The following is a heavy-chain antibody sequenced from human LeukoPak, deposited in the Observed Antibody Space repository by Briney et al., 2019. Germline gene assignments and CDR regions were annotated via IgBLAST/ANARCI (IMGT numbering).Heavy chain of an antibody. CDR3: ARGRGYADY. J-gene: IGHJ4*02. D-gene: IGHD6-25*01. V-gene: IGHV4-39*07. Sequence: TSETPSLTCTVSGGSISSSSYYWGWIRQPLGKGLEWIGSIYYSGSTYYNPSLKSRVTISVDTSKNQFSLKLTSVSSEDTAVYYCARGRGYADYWGQGTLVTVSS. CDR2: IYYSGST. CDR1: GGSISSSSYY.